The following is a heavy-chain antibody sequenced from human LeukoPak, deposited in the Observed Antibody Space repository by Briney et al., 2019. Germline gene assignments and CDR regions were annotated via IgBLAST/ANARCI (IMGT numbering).Heavy chain of an antibody. CDR1: GGSISSGGYS. CDR2: IDHSGST. D-gene: IGHD1-26*01. V-gene: IGHV4-30-2*01. CDR3: ARGGGIVGATNAFDI. Sequence: SQTLSLTCAVSGGSISSGGYSWSWIRQPPGKGLEWIVYIDHSGSTYYNPSLKSRVTISVDRSKNQFSLKLSSVTAAETAVYYCARGGGIVGATNAFDIWGQGTMVTVSS. J-gene: IGHJ3*02.